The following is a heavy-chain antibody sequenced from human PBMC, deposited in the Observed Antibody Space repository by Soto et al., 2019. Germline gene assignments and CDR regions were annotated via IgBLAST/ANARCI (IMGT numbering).Heavy chain of an antibody. D-gene: IGHD5-12*01. J-gene: IGHJ3*02. CDR3: ARARLRAVYAFEI. CDR2: IYYRGST. CDR1: GGSVSSGAYY. Sequence: QVQLQESDAGLVKASQTLSLTCTVSGGSVSSGAYYWTWIRQRPGKGLEWIGYIYYRGSTYYSPSLKSRLSISLDTSKHQFSLRLSSVTAADTAMYYCARARLRAVYAFEIWGQGTMVTVSS. V-gene: IGHV4-31*03.